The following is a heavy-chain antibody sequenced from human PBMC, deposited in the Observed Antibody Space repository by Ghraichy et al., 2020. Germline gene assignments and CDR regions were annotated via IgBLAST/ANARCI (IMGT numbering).Heavy chain of an antibody. Sequence: LSLTCASSGFPFSSYSMDWVRQAPGEGLEWVASINSRSDTIFYTDSVKGRFAISRDNAKNSLFLQVNSLRAEDKAVYYCARGYNYDFNWYFDLWGRGTLVTVSS. CDR3: ARGYNYDFNWYFDL. CDR2: INSRSDTI. V-gene: IGHV3-21*01. CDR1: GFPFSSYS. J-gene: IGHJ2*01. D-gene: IGHD5-18*01.